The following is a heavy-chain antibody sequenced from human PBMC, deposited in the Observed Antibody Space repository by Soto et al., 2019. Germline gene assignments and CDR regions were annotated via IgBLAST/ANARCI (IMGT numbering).Heavy chain of an antibody. Sequence: SVKVSCKASGGTFSNFVISWVRQAPGQVLEWMGGNIPIFGTANYAQKFQGRVTIIADESTGTTYMELTSLRSEDTAVYYCARAPILIGETTYEDYFDYWGQGTLVTVSS. CDR1: GGTFSNFV. D-gene: IGHD2-21*01. J-gene: IGHJ4*02. CDR2: NIPIFGTA. CDR3: ARAPILIGETTYEDYFDY. V-gene: IGHV1-69*13.